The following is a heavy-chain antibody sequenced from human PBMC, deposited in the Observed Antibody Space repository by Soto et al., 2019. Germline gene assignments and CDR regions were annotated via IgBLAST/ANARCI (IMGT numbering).Heavy chain of an antibody. CDR2: IIPIFGTA. CDR1: GGTFRSYA. J-gene: IGHJ6*02. CDR3: AAERGDLDF. V-gene: IGHV1-69*13. D-gene: IGHD3-3*01. Sequence: SVKVSLRATGGTFRSYAISWVRPAPGQGLEWMGGIIPIFGTANYAQKFQGRVTITADESTSTAYMELSSLRSEDTAVYYCAAERGDLDFWGQGTMVTVSS.